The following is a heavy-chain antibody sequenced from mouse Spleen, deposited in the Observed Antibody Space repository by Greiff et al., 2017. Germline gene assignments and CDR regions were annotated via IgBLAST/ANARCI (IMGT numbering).Heavy chain of an antibody. J-gene: IGHJ1*01. V-gene: IGHV7-1*01. CDR1: GFTFSDFY. CDR3: ARDVDFDV. Sequence: EVKLVESGGGLVQSGRSLRLSCATSGFTFSDFYMEWVRQAPGKGLEWIAASRNKANDYTTEYSASVKGRFIVSRDTSQSILYLQMNALRAEDTAIYYCARDVDFDVWGAGTTVTVSS. CDR2: SRNKANDYTT.